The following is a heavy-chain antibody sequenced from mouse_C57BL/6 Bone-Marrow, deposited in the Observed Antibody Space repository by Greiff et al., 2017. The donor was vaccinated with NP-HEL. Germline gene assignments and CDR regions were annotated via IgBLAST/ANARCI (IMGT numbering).Heavy chain of an antibody. CDR3: ARVLLTVFFDY. V-gene: IGHV1-26*01. J-gene: IGHJ2*01. CDR2: INPNNGGT. Sequence: EVKLVESGPELVKPGASVKISCKASGYTFTDYYMNWVKQSHGKSLEWIGDINPNNGGTSYNQKFKGKATLTVDKSSSTAYMELRSLTSEDSAVYYCARVLLTVFFDYWGQGTTLTVSS. CDR1: GYTFTDYY. D-gene: IGHD4-1*01.